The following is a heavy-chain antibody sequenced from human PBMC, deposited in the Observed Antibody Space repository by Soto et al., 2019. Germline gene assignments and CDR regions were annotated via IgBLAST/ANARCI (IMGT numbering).Heavy chain of an antibody. CDR2: IFPGDSDT. J-gene: IGHJ3*02. D-gene: IGHD1-1*01. Sequence: GESLKISCKGSGYSFTNYWIGWVRQMPGKGLEWMGVIFPGDSDTRYSPSFQGQVTISADKSISTAYLQWSSLQASDTAMFYCTRHPTLTEAFDICGQGTMVTVSS. CDR3: TRHPTLTEAFDI. CDR1: GYSFTNYW. V-gene: IGHV5-51*01.